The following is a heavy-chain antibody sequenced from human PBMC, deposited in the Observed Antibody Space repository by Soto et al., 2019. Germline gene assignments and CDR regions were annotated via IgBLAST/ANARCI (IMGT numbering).Heavy chain of an antibody. J-gene: IGHJ3*02. V-gene: IGHV3-23*01. CDR3: AKDFIATNGVWEAFDM. CDR1: GFSFSAYA. CDR2: LVGNGGDR. Sequence: EVQLLESGGGLVQPGGSLRLSCAASGFSFSAYAMNWVRQAPGKGLQWVSGLVGNGGDRNYADSVRGRFTVSRDNSKNTLYLQMNNLSDEDTAVYYCAKDFIATNGVWEAFDMWFRGTEVTVSS. D-gene: IGHD2-8*01.